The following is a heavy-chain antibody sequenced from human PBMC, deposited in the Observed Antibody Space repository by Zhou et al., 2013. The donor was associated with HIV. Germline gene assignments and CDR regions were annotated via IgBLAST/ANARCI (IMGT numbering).Heavy chain of an antibody. D-gene: IGHD5-12*01. J-gene: IGHJ4*02. CDR1: GGTFSTYA. CDR2: IIPIFDTS. Sequence: QVQLVQSGAEVKKPGSSVKVSCKASGGTFSTYAISWVRQAPGQGLEWMGGIIPIFDTSHYAQKFQGRVTITTDESTSTAYMELSSLRSEDTAVYYCAREIDSGYSGDYWGQGTLVTVSS. CDR3: AREIDSGYSGDY. V-gene: IGHV1-69*05.